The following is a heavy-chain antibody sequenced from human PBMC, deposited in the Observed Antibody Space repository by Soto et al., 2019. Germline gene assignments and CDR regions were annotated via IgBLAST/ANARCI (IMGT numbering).Heavy chain of an antibody. V-gene: IGHV4-30-4*01. CDR1: GGSISSGDYY. D-gene: IGHD3-10*01. CDR2: IYYSGST. CDR3: ARGDSWFGELSSTYPRGAFDI. Sequence: SETLSLTCTVSGGSISSGDYYWSWIRQPPGKGLEWIGYIYYSGSTYYNPSLKSRVTISVDTSKNQFSLKLSSVTAADTAVYYCARGDSWFGELSSTYPRGAFDIWGQGTMVTVSS. J-gene: IGHJ3*02.